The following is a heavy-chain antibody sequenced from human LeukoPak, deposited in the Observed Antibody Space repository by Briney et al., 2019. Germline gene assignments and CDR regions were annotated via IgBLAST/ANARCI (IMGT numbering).Heavy chain of an antibody. Sequence: GSLILSCAASGFTFSSYSMNWVRQAPGKGLEWVSSISSSSSYIYYADSVKGRFTISRDNAKNSLYLQMNSLRAEDTAVYYCASNWNYVRGYGMDVWGQGTTVTVSS. CDR1: GFTFSSYS. J-gene: IGHJ6*02. CDR2: ISSSSSYI. D-gene: IGHD1-7*01. CDR3: ASNWNYVRGYGMDV. V-gene: IGHV3-21*01.